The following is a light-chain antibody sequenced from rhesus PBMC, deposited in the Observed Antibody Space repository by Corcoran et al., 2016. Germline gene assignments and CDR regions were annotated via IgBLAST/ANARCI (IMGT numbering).Light chain of an antibody. CDR1: QSVSSN. Sequence: EIVMTQSPATLSLSPGERATLSCRASQSVSSNLAWYQQKPGQAPCLLIYGTSNRASGIPDRVSGSGSGTDFTLPISSLDPEDFAVYYCQQFNNWPLTFGGGTKVEIK. V-gene: IGKV3-42*03. J-gene: IGKJ4*01. CDR3: QQFNNWPLT. CDR2: GTS.